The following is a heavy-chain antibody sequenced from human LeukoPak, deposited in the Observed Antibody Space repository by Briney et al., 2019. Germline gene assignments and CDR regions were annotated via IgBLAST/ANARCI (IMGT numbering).Heavy chain of an antibody. V-gene: IGHV4-30-2*01. CDR2: IYHSGST. J-gene: IGHJ3*02. CDR1: GGSISSGGYS. D-gene: IGHD3-9*01. Sequence: SETLSLTCAVSGGSISSGGYSWSWIRQPPGKGLEWIGYIYHSGSTYYNPSLKSRVTISVDRSKNQFSLKLSSVTAADTAVYYCARGSPWGYDILTGSPAAGDAFDIWGQGTMVTVSS. CDR3: ARGSPWGYDILTGSPAAGDAFDI.